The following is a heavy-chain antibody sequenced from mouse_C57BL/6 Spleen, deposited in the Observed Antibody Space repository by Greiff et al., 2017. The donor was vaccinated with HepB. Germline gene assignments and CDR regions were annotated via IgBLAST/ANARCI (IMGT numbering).Heavy chain of an antibody. J-gene: IGHJ1*03. Sequence: EVQLVESGPELVKPGASVKISCKASGYSFTGYYMNWVKQSPEKSLEWIGEINPSTGGTTYNQKFKAKATLTVDKSSSTAYMQLKSLTSEDSAVYYCARMVNYWYFDVWGTGTTVTVSS. D-gene: IGHD2-13*01. V-gene: IGHV1-42*01. CDR2: INPSTGGT. CDR1: GYSFTGYY. CDR3: ARMVNYWYFDV.